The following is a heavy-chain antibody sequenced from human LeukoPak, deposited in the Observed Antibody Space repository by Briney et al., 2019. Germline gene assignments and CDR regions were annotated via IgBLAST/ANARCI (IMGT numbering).Heavy chain of an antibody. CDR2: IRYDGSNK. D-gene: IGHD6-6*01. J-gene: IGHJ4*02. Sequence: GGSLRLSCAASGFTFSSYGMHWVRQAPGKGLEWVAFIRYDGSNKYYADSVKGRFTISRDNSKSTLYLQMNSLRAEDTAVYYCAKNYRHSSSSLYFDYWGQGTLVTVSS. CDR3: AKNYRHSSSSLYFDY. V-gene: IGHV3-30*02. CDR1: GFTFSSYG.